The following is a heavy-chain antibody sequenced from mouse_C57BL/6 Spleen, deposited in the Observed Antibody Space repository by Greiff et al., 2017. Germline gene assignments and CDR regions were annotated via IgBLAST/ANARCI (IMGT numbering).Heavy chain of an antibody. CDR3: ARYDYDAGFAY. D-gene: IGHD2-4*01. V-gene: IGHV1-85*01. CDR1: GYTFTSYD. CDR2: IYPRDGST. Sequence: QVHVKQSGPELVKPGASVKLSCKASGYTFTSYDINWVKQRPGQGLEWIGWIYPRDGSTKYNEKFKGKATLTVDTASSTAYLERHSLTSEDSAVYFCARYDYDAGFAYWGQGTLVTVSA. J-gene: IGHJ3*01.